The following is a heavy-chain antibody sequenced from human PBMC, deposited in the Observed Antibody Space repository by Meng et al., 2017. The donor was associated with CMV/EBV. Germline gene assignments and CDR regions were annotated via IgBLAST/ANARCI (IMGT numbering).Heavy chain of an antibody. Sequence: SETLSLTCTVSGGSVSSGSYYWSWIRQPPGKGLKWIGYIYYSGSTNYNPSLKSRVTISVDTSKNQFSLKLSSVTAADTAVYYCANYCSSTSCYGYYFDYWGQGTLVTVSS. CDR2: IYYSGST. D-gene: IGHD2-2*01. J-gene: IGHJ4*02. V-gene: IGHV4-61*01. CDR1: GGSVSSGSYY. CDR3: ANYCSSTSCYGYYFDY.